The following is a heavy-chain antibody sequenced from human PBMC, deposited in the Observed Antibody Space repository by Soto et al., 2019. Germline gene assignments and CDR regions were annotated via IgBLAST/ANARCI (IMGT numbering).Heavy chain of an antibody. J-gene: IGHJ4*02. CDR3: AKGAYGDYPRNYFDY. Sequence: EVQLVESGGGLVQPGRSLRLSCAASGFTFDDYAMHWVRQAPGKGLEWVSGISWNSGSIGYADSVKGRFTISRDNAKNSLHLQMNSLRAEDTALYYCAKGAYGDYPRNYFDYWGQGTLVTVSS. V-gene: IGHV3-9*01. CDR2: ISWNSGSI. CDR1: GFTFDDYA. D-gene: IGHD4-17*01.